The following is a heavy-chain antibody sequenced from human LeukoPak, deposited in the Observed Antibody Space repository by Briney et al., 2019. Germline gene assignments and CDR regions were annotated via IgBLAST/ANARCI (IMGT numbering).Heavy chain of an antibody. CDR1: GDSISSSDYY. V-gene: IGHV4-39*07. CDR3: ARADYVLPIDY. D-gene: IGHD3-16*01. J-gene: IGHJ4*02. CDR2: IYYNGNT. Sequence: SETLSLTCTVSGDSISSSDYYWAWIRQPPGKGLEWIGNIYYNGNTYYNSSLKSRVTISIDTSKKQFSLRLNAVTAADTAVYYCARADYVLPIDYWGQGTLVTVSS.